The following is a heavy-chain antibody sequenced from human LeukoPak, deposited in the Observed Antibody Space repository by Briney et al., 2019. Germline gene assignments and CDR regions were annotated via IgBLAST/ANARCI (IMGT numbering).Heavy chain of an antibody. CDR2: ISYDGSNK. D-gene: IGHD3-22*01. CDR3: ARDTFYDTSGFHY. Sequence: GGSLRLSCAASGFTFSSYAMHWVRQAPGKGLEWVAVISYDGSNKYYADSVKGRFTISRDNSKNTLYLQMNSLRAEDTAVYYCARDTFYDTSGFHYWGQGTLVTVSS. V-gene: IGHV3-30-3*01. CDR1: GFTFSSYA. J-gene: IGHJ4*02.